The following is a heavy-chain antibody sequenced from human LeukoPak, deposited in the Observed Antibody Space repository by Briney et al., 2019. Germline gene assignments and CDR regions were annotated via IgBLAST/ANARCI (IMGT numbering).Heavy chain of an antibody. V-gene: IGHV1-24*01. J-gene: IGHJ6*02. D-gene: IGHD3-10*01. Sequence: GASVKVSCKVSGYTLTELSMHWVRQAPGKGLEWMGGFDPEDGETIYAQKFQGRVTITADESTSTAYMELSSLRSEDTAVYYCARVAPYYYGSGSYYPTDVWGQGTTVTVSS. CDR2: FDPEDGET. CDR1: GYTLTELS. CDR3: ARVAPYYYGSGSYYPTDV.